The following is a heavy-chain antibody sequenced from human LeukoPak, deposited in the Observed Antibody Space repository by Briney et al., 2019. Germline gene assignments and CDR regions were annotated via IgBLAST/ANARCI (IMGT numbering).Heavy chain of an antibody. CDR2: ISYDGSNK. Sequence: GRSLRLSCAASGFTFSSYGMHWVRQAPGKGLEWVAVISYDGSNKYYADSVKGRFTISRDNSKNTLYLQMNSLRAEDTAVYYCAREDSGSYCFGYWGQGTLVTVSS. CDR1: GFTFSSYG. D-gene: IGHD1-26*01. V-gene: IGHV3-30*03. CDR3: AREDSGSYCFGY. J-gene: IGHJ4*02.